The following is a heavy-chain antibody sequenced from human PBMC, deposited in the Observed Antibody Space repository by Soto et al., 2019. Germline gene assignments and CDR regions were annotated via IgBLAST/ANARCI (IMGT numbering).Heavy chain of an antibody. D-gene: IGHD6-13*01. CDR3: ARHPERIAQIGWFDP. J-gene: IGHJ5*02. Sequence: GGSLRLSCAASGFTFSSYAMSWVRQAPGKGLEWVSDISGSGGSTYYADSVKGRFTISRDNAKTSLYLQMNSLRAEDTAVYYCARHPERIAQIGWFDPWGQGTLVTVSS. V-gene: IGHV3-23*01. CDR1: GFTFSSYA. CDR2: ISGSGGST.